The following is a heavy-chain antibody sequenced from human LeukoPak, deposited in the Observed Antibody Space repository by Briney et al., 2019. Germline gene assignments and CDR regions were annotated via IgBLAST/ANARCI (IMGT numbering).Heavy chain of an antibody. Sequence: GGSLRLSCAASGFTVSSNYMSWVRQAPGKGLEWVSIISGNGGNSYYGDSVKGRFIISRDNSKNTLYLQMNSLRAEDTAVYYCAKMPAASQVFDYWGQGTLVTVSS. V-gene: IGHV3-53*05. CDR2: ISGNGGNS. CDR3: AKMPAASQVFDY. J-gene: IGHJ4*02. CDR1: GFTVSSNY. D-gene: IGHD2-2*01.